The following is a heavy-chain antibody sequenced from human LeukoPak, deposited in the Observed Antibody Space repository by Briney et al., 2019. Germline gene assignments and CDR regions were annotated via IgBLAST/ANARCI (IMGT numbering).Heavy chain of an antibody. J-gene: IGHJ4*02. CDR2: VYYAGIT. V-gene: IGHV4-59*01. D-gene: IGHD6-19*01. Sequence: EPSETLSLTCTVSGDSIGTYYWSGIRWPPGKGLEWIGHVYYAGITDYNPSLQSRVTISVDPSRNQLSLKLNSVTAADTAVYYCARQGYKSGWYPTFDFWGPGTQVIVSS. CDR3: ARQGYKSGWYPTFDF. CDR1: GDSIGTYY.